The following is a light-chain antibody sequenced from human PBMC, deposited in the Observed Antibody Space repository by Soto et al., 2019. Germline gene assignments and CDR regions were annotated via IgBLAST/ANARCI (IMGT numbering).Light chain of an antibody. CDR2: EVS. J-gene: IGLJ1*01. CDR3: SSYTSSSTLYV. V-gene: IGLV2-14*01. Sequence: QSALTQPASVSGSPGQSITISCAGTSSDFGGYNYVSWYQQHPGKAPKVIIYEVSHRPSGISNRFSGSMSGNTASLTISGLQAEDEADYYCSSYTSSSTLYVFGTGTKLTVL. CDR1: SSDFGGYNY.